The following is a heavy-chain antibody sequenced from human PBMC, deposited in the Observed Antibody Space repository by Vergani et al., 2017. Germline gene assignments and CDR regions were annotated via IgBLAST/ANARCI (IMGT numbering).Heavy chain of an antibody. CDR2: VIPSHGGV. V-gene: IGHV1-69*04. CDR3: AGDSQYGSGREP. D-gene: IGHD3-10*01. CDR1: GGTFNKYA. Sequence: QVRLVQSGAEVKKPGSSVKVSCRVSGGTFNKYALSWVRQAPGHGLEWMGRVIPSHGGVQYGQRFPGRVTITADHSTSSAILELRGLTSGDTAVYYCAGDSQYGSGREPWGQGTPVTVSS. J-gene: IGHJ1*01.